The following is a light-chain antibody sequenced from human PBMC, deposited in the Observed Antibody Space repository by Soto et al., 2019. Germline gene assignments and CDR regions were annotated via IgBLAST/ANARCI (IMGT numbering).Light chain of an antibody. CDR3: QQYNSYWT. CDR2: DVS. Sequence: DIRITQSPSSLPACTGDSVTSTCRASQGISRWLAWYQQKPGKAPKLLIYDVSTLDSGVPSRFGGSASGTEFTPTISSLQPDDFATYYCQQYNSYWTFGQGTKVDIK. J-gene: IGKJ1*01. V-gene: IGKV1-5*01. CDR1: QGISRW.